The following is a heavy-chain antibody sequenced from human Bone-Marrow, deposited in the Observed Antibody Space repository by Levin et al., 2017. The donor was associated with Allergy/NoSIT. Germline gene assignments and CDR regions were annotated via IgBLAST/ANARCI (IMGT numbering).Heavy chain of an antibody. CDR2: IRSGGTT. CDR1: GFTFSDPFSEAW. Sequence: NSGGSLRLSCAASGFTFSDPFSEAWMNWVRQAPGKGLEWVGRIRSGGTTDYAAPVKGRFTISRDDSKNTLYLQVNSLKTEDTAVYYCVHQWTSWDLRIWGQGTLVIVSS. V-gene: IGHV3-15*07. J-gene: IGHJ4*02. CDR3: VHQWTSWDLRI. D-gene: IGHD1-26*01.